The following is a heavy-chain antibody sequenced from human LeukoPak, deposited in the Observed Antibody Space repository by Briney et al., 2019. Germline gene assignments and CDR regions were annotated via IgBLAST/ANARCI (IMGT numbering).Heavy chain of an antibody. D-gene: IGHD2-2*02. CDR3: AKDLLYWDY. J-gene: IGHJ4*02. CDR2: TSGSGGST. V-gene: IGHV3-23*01. Sequence: GGSLRLSCAASGFTFSSSAMSWVRQAPGKGLEWVSGTSGSGGSTYYADSVKGRFTISRDNSKNTLYLQMNSLRAEDTAVYYCAKDLLYWDYWGQGTLVTVSS. CDR1: GFTFSSSA.